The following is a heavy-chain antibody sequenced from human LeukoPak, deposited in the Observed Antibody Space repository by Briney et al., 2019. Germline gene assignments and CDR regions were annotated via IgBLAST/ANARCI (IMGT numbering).Heavy chain of an antibody. CDR1: GFTFSRNW. CDR3: AKIDAY. J-gene: IGHJ4*02. Sequence: PGGSLRLSCAASGFTFSRNWMHWVRQARGKGLVWVSRINSDGSIKKYADSVKGRFTISRHNAKNTLYLQMSSLRAEDTAVYYCAKIDAYWGQGTLVTVSS. V-gene: IGHV3-74*01. CDR2: INSDGSIK.